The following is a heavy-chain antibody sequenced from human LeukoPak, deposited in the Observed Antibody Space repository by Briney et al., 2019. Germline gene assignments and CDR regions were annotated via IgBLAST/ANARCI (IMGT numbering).Heavy chain of an antibody. D-gene: IGHD6-19*01. Sequence: SETLSLTCTVSGGSISTYYWSWIRQPPGKGREGIGYIYYSGSTNYNPSLKSRVTISVDTSKNQFSLKLNSVTAADTAVYYCARHDGRYSSGWDFDYWGQGTLVTVSS. CDR1: GGSISTYY. J-gene: IGHJ4*02. V-gene: IGHV4-59*08. CDR3: ARHDGRYSSGWDFDY. CDR2: IYYSGST.